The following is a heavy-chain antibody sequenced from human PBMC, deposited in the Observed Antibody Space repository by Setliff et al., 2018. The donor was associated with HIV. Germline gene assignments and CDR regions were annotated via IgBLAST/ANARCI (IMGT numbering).Heavy chain of an antibody. CDR2: FYYSGST. CDR1: GGSISSHY. J-gene: IGHJ5*02. Sequence: SETLSLTCTVSGGSISSHYWSWIRQPPGKGLEWIGYFYYSGSTNYNPSLKSRVTISVDTSKNQFSLKLSSVTAADTAVYYCATYADRESNRFDPWGQGILVTVSS. CDR3: ATYADRESNRFDP. V-gene: IGHV4-59*08. D-gene: IGHD3-10*01.